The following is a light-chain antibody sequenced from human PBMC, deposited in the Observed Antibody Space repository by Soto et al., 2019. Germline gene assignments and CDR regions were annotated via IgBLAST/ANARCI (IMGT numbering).Light chain of an antibody. CDR1: SGHSTDP. CDR3: QARGTGLRV. CDR2: LSYDGSH. V-gene: IGLV4-69*01. J-gene: IGLJ3*02. Sequence: QSVLTQSPSASASLGASVKLTCTLSSGHSTDPIAWHQQQPEKGPRFLMKLSYDGSHNKGGGIPDRFSGSSSGAERYLTISCLPSEEEADYYSQARGTGLRVFGGGTKLTVL.